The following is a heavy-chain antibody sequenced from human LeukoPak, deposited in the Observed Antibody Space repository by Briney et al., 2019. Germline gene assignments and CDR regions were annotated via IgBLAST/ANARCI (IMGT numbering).Heavy chain of an antibody. V-gene: IGHV1-69*04. Sequence: ASAKVSCKASGGTFSNYAISWVRQAPGQGLEWMGRIIPMLGTTKYAQKFQGRVTITADKFTTTAHMELSSLTSEDTAIYYCARASGYENNWLDPWGQGTLVSVSS. CDR1: GGTFSNYA. D-gene: IGHD5-12*01. CDR3: ARASGYENNWLDP. CDR2: IIPMLGTT. J-gene: IGHJ5*02.